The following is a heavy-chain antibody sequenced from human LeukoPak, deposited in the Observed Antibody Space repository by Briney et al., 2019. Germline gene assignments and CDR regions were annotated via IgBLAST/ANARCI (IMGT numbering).Heavy chain of an antibody. CDR1: GGSIRSSYYY. V-gene: IGHV4-61*05. J-gene: IGHJ4*02. CDR3: ARGPYDSSGYYYLPFDY. D-gene: IGHD3-22*01. CDR2: IYYSGST. Sequence: SETLSLTCTVSGGSIRSSYYYWGWIRQPPGKGLEWIGYIYYSGSTNYNPSLKSRVTISVDTSKNQFSLKLSSVTAADPAVYYCARGPYDSSGYYYLPFDYWGQGTLVTVSS.